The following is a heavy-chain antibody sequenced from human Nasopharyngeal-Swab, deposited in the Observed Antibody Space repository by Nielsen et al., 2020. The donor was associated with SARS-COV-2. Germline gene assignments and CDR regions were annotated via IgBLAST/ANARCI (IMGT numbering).Heavy chain of an antibody. J-gene: IGHJ4*02. CDR1: GFTFSGSS. Sequence: GESLKISCAASGFTFSGSSIHWLRQSSGKGLEWVGRLRSKANSYATAYAASVKGRFTISRDDSKNTAYLQMNSLKTEDTAVYYCTSPGVQITARRDDYWGQGTLVTVSS. CDR2: LRSKANSYAT. D-gene: IGHD1-14*01. CDR3: TSPGVQITARRDDY. V-gene: IGHV3-73*01.